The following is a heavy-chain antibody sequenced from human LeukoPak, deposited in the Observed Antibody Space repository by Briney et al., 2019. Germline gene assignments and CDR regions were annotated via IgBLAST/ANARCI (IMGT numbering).Heavy chain of an antibody. CDR3: ARGRGSPLGWFDP. J-gene: IGHJ5*02. CDR1: GFTFSSYA. Sequence: GVSLRLSCAASGFTFSSYAMHWVRQAPGKGLEWVAVISYDGSNKYYADSVKGRFTISRDNSKNTLYLQMNSLRAEDTAVYYCARGRGSPLGWFDPWGQGTLVTVSS. V-gene: IGHV3-30-3*01. CDR2: ISYDGSNK. D-gene: IGHD1-26*01.